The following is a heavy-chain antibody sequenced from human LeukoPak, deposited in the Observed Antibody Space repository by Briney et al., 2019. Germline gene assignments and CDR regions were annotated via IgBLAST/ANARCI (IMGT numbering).Heavy chain of an antibody. CDR2: IIPILGIA. CDR3: ARDEGPYGDYPNWFDP. V-gene: IGHV1-69*04. D-gene: IGHD4-17*01. J-gene: IGHJ5*02. CDR1: GGTFSSYA. Sequence: ASVKVSCKASGGTFSSYAISWVRQAPGQGLEWMGRIIPILGIANYAQKFQGRVTITADKSTSTAYMELSSLRSEDTAVYYCARDEGPYGDYPNWFDPWGQGTLVTVSS.